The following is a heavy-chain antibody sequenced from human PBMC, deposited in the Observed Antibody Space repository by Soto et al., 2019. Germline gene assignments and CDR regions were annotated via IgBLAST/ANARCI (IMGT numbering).Heavy chain of an antibody. V-gene: IGHV4-39*07. D-gene: IGHD6-13*01. J-gene: IGHJ5*02. CDR3: ARDRAAARYNWFAP. CDR1: AGSISSRSYD. CDR2: IYYSGST. Sequence: SETLSLACAVSAGSISSRSYDGGGIRQPPGKGLEWIGSIYYSGSTYYNPSLKSRVTISVDTSKNQFSLKLSSVTAADTAVYYCARDRAAARYNWFAPRGQGTLVTVSS.